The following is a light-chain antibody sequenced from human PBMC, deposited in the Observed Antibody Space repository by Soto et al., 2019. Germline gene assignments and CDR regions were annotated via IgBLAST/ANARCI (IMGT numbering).Light chain of an antibody. CDR1: SSDVGGYNY. CDR3: CSYTTSNTRQIV. Sequence: QPALTRPASVSGSPGQSITISCTGTSSDVGGYNYVSWYQQQPGKAPKFMIYDVTNRPSGVSNRFSGSKSGNTASLTISGLQAEDEADYYCCSYTTSNTRQIVFGTGTKVTVL. J-gene: IGLJ1*01. CDR2: DVT. V-gene: IGLV2-14*01.